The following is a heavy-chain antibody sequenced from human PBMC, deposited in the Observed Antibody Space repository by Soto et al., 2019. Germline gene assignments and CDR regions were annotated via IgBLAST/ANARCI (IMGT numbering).Heavy chain of an antibody. Sequence: ASVKVSCKASGYTFTSYDINWVRQATGQGFEYLGWMNPNSGNTGYVKKFQGRVTITRDTSASTAYMELSSPRSEDTAVYYCARIHDYYGSGSYYTNDYWGQGTLVTVSS. V-gene: IGHV1-8*01. CDR1: GYTFTSYD. D-gene: IGHD3-10*01. J-gene: IGHJ4*02. CDR3: ARIHDYYGSGSYYTNDY. CDR2: MNPNSGNT.